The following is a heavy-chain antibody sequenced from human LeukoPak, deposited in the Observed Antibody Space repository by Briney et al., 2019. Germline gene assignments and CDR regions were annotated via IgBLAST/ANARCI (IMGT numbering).Heavy chain of an antibody. D-gene: IGHD1-26*01. CDR1: GITFSSYW. J-gene: IGHJ3*02. Sequence: GGSLRLSCAVSGITFSSYWMHWVRQAPGKGLVWVSHINSDGGSTHYADSVKGRLTISRDNAKNTLYLEMNSLRAEDTAVYYCARDGSYSSDALDIWGQGTMVTVSS. CDR2: INSDGGST. CDR3: ARDGSYSSDALDI. V-gene: IGHV3-74*01.